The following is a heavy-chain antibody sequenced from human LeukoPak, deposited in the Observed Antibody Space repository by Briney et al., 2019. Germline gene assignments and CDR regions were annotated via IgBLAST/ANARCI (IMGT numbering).Heavy chain of an antibody. J-gene: IGHJ3*02. CDR2: IYYSGST. Sequence: SETLSLTCTVSGGSISSSSYYWGWIRQPPGKGLEWIGSIYYSGSTYYNPSLKSRVTISVDTSKNQFSLKLSSVTAADTAVYYCARHLVGATDAFDIWGQGTMVTVSS. CDR3: ARHLVGATDAFDI. V-gene: IGHV4-39*01. CDR1: GGSISSSSYY. D-gene: IGHD1-26*01.